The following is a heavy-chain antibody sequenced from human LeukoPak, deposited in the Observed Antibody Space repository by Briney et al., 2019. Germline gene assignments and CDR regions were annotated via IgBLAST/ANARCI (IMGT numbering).Heavy chain of an antibody. D-gene: IGHD3-22*01. V-gene: IGHV3-23*01. CDR1: GFTFSSYA. CDR2: ISGSGGST. J-gene: IGHJ4*02. CDR3: AKGETYYDSGGFFDY. Sequence: TGGSLRLSCAASGFTFSSYAMSWVRQAPGKGLEWVSAISGSGGSTYYADSVKGRFTISRDNSKNTLYLQMNSLRAEDTAVYYCAKGETYYDSGGFFDYWGQGTLVTVSS.